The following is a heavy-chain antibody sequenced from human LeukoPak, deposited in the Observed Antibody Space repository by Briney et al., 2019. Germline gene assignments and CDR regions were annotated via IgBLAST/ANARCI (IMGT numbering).Heavy chain of an antibody. J-gene: IGHJ4*02. CDR1: GYTFTGYY. D-gene: IGHD6-13*01. CDR3: ASGDREEIWVAAAGKGFDY. Sequence: ASVNVSCKASGYTFTGYYMHWVRQAPGQGLEWMGWINPNSGGTNYAQKFQGRVTMTRDTSISTAYMELSRLRSDDTAVYYCASGDREEIWVAAAGKGFDYWGQGTLSPSPQ. CDR2: INPNSGGT. V-gene: IGHV1-2*02.